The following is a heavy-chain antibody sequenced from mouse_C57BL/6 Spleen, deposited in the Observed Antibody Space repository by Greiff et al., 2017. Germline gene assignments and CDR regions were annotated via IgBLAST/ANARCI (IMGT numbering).Heavy chain of an antibody. V-gene: IGHV1-82*01. CDR2: IYPGDGDT. J-gene: IGHJ2*01. CDR1: GYAFSSSW. CDR3: ARETGTCYFDY. Sequence: QVQLKQSGPELVKPGASVKISCKASGYAFSSSWMNWVKQRPGKGLEWIGRIYPGDGDTNYNGKFKGKATLTADKSSSTAYMQLSSLTSEDSAVYFCARETGTCYFDYWGQGTTLTVSS. D-gene: IGHD4-1*01.